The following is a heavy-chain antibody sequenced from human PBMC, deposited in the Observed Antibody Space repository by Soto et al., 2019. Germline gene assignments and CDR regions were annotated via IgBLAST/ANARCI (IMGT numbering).Heavy chain of an antibody. CDR2: INSDGSST. J-gene: IGHJ6*02. CDR3: ARDKYYYDSSGYSDYYYYGMDV. Sequence: PGWSLRLSCASSVFTFISYWMHWVRQAPGKGLVWVSRINSDGSSTSYADSVKGRFTISRDNAKNTLYLQMNSLRAEDTAVYYCARDKYYYDSSGYSDYYYYGMDVWGQGTTVTVSS. D-gene: IGHD3-22*01. CDR1: VFTFISYW. V-gene: IGHV3-74*01.